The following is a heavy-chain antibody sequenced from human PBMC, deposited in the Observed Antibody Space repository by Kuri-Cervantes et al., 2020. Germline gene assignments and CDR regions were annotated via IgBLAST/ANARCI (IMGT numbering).Heavy chain of an antibody. J-gene: IGHJ6*02. V-gene: IGHV3-48*02. CDR3: ARDWSTVGGMDV. CDR2: ISSSSSTI. CDR1: GFTFSSYS. D-gene: IGHD4-23*01. Sequence: GGSLRLSCAASGFTFSSYSMNWVRQAPGKGLEWVSYISSSSSTIYYADSVKGRFTVSRDNAKNSPYLQMNSLRDEDTAVYYCARDWSTVGGMDVWGQGTTVPSP.